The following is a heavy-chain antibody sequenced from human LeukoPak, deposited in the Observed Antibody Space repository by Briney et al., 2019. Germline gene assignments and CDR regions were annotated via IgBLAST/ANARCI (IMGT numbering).Heavy chain of an antibody. J-gene: IGHJ4*02. Sequence: GASVTVSCKASGYTFTSYYMHWVRQAPGQGPAWMGIINPSGGSTSYAQKFQGRVTMTRDTSTSTVYMELSSLRSEDTAVYYCASARDTSGYYSWGQGTLVTVSS. CDR2: INPSGGST. D-gene: IGHD3-22*01. CDR3: ASARDTSGYYS. V-gene: IGHV1-46*01. CDR1: GYTFTSYY.